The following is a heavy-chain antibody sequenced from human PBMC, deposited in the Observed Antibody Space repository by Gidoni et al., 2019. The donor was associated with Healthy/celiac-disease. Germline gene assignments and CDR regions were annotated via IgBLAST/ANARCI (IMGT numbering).Heavy chain of an antibody. CDR3: ATGGGIAVVPDY. J-gene: IGHJ4*02. V-gene: IGHV3-30*03. CDR1: GFTFSSYG. D-gene: IGHD6-19*01. CDR2: ISYDGSNK. Sequence: QVQLVESGGGVVQPGRSLRLSCAASGFTFSSYGMHWVRQAPGKGLEWVAVISYDGSNKYYADSVKGRFTISRDNSKNTLYLQMNSLRAEDTAVYYCATGGGIAVVPDYWGQGTRVTVSS.